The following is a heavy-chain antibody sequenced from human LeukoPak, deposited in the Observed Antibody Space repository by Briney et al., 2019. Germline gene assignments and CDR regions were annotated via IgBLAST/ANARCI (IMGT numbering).Heavy chain of an antibody. CDR3: ARRGYSGYGGDYFDY. J-gene: IGHJ4*02. D-gene: IGHD5-12*01. V-gene: IGHV4-61*05. CDR2: IYYSGST. CDR1: GGSISSSSHY. Sequence: SETLSLTCTVSGGSISSSSHYWGWIRQPPGKGLEWIGYIYYSGSTNYNPSLKSRVTISVDTSKNQFSLKLSSVTAADTAVYYCARRGYSGYGGDYFDYWGQGTLVTVSS.